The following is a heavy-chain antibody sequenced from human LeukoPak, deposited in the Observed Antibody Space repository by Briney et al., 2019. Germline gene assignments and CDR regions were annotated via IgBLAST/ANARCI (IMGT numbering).Heavy chain of an antibody. Sequence: ASVKVSCKTSGHTFTTYGISRVRQAPGQGLECMGWISGSNGNTKYAQKVQGRVTMTTDTSTTTAYMEVRSLRSDDTAVYYCARDRDRMVQGVTALFDYWGQGTLVTVSS. J-gene: IGHJ4*02. CDR2: ISGSNGNT. V-gene: IGHV1-18*04. CDR1: GHTFTTYG. D-gene: IGHD3-10*01. CDR3: ARDRDRMVQGVTALFDY.